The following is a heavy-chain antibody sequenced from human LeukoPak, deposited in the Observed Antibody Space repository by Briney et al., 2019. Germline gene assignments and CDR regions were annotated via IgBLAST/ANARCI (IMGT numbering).Heavy chain of an antibody. CDR3: AKGDKMLTWRRTYNRFDP. CDR1: GFTFSSYG. Sequence: PGGSLRLSCAASGFTFSSYGMHLVRQAPGKGLDWVAFIHHDGSNKYYADSVRGRFTISRDNSKNTLYLQMNSLRAEDTAVYFCAKGDKMLTWRRTYNRFDPWGQGTLVTVSS. V-gene: IGHV3-30*02. J-gene: IGHJ5*02. CDR2: IHHDGSNK. D-gene: IGHD3-16*01.